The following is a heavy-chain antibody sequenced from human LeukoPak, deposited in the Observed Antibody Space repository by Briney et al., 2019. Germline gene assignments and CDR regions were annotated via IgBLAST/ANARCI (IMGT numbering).Heavy chain of an antibody. V-gene: IGHV3-23*01. CDR2: VSGSGGAT. CDR3: ARDLGHTGYDLYDY. D-gene: IGHD5-12*01. Sequence: GGSLRLSCAASGLTFSSFAMRWVRQAPGKGLEWVSSVSGSGGATYYADSVKGRFTISRDNAKNSLYLEMNSLRVEDTAVYYCARDLGHTGYDLYDYWGQGTLVTVSS. J-gene: IGHJ4*02. CDR1: GLTFSSFA.